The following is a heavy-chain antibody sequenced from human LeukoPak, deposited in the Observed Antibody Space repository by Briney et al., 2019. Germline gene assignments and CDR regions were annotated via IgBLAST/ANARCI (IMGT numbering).Heavy chain of an antibody. D-gene: IGHD3-22*01. CDR3: ARAYYDSSGYYYAAYYYYYMDV. CDR2: IYYSGST. CDR1: GGSISSYY. Sequence: SETLSLTCTVSGGSISSYYWSWIRQPPGKGLEWIGYIYYSGSTNYNPSLKSRVTISVDTSKNQFSLKLSSVTAADTAVYYCARAYYDSSGYYYAAYYYYYMDVWGKGTTVTVSS. J-gene: IGHJ6*03. V-gene: IGHV4-59*01.